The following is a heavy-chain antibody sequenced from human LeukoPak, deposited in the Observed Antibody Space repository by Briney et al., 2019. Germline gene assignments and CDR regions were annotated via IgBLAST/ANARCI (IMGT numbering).Heavy chain of an antibody. CDR2: ISPYNGNT. Sequence: ASVKVSCKASGYTFTSYGISWVRQAPGQGLEWMGWISPYNGNTNYAQKLQGRVTMTTDTSTSTAYMELRSLRSEDMAVYYCARGRWTSHTVGYYFDHWGQGTLVTVSS. J-gene: IGHJ4*02. CDR1: GYTFTSYG. V-gene: IGHV1-18*03. CDR3: ARGRWTSHTVGYYFDH. D-gene: IGHD2-8*02.